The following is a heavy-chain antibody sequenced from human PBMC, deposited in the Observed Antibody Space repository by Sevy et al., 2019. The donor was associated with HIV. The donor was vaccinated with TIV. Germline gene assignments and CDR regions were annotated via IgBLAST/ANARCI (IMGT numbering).Heavy chain of an antibody. CDR3: AKRGGQYDLGMDV. Sequence: GGSLRLSCAVSGFTFSNHWMTWVRQAPGKGLEWVSYVSSSADTIYYANSVRGRFTISRDNAKKSLYLQMNSLRAEDTAVYYCAKRGGQYDLGMDVWGQGTTVTVSS. J-gene: IGHJ6*02. CDR1: GFTFSNHW. D-gene: IGHD3-3*01. CDR2: VSSSADTI. V-gene: IGHV3-48*04.